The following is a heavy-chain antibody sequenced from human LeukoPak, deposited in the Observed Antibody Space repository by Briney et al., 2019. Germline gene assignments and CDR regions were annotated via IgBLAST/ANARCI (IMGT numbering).Heavy chain of an antibody. D-gene: IGHD2-2*01. Sequence: PSETLSLTCAVSGGSISSGGYSWSWIRQPPGKGLEWIGYIYHSGSTYYNPSLKSRVTISVDTSKNQFSLKLSSVTAADTAVYYCARQDCSSTSCYVDAFDIWGQGTMVTVSS. J-gene: IGHJ3*02. CDR3: ARQDCSSTSCYVDAFDI. V-gene: IGHV4-30-2*03. CDR2: IYHSGST. CDR1: GGSISSGGYS.